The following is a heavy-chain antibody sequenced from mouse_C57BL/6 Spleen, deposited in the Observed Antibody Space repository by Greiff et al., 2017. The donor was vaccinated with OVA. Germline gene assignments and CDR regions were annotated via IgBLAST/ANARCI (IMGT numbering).Heavy chain of an antibody. CDR1: GFTFSSYA. Sequence: EVHLVESGAGLVKPGGSLKLSCAASGFTFSSYAMSWVRQTPEKRLEWVAYISSGGDYIYYADTVKGRFTISRDNARNTLYLQMSSLKSEDTAMYYCTRAHDYDGGAWFAYWGQGTLVTVAA. CDR2: ISSGGDYI. V-gene: IGHV5-9-1*02. J-gene: IGHJ3*01. D-gene: IGHD2-4*01. CDR3: TRAHDYDGGAWFAY.